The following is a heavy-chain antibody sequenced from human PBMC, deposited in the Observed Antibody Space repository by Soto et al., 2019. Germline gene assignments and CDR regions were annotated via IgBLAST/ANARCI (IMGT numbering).Heavy chain of an antibody. D-gene: IGHD6-19*01. Sequence: QVQLVESGGGVVQPGRSLRLSCAASGFTFSSYPMHWVRQTPGKGLEWVAVISHDGNNEYNADPVKGRFTLSRDNSKHTLYLRMNSLRAEDTAVYYCAREGDSSGRAGVFDYWGQGALVTVSS. J-gene: IGHJ4*02. CDR3: AREGDSSGRAGVFDY. CDR1: GFTFSSYP. CDR2: ISHDGNNE. V-gene: IGHV3-30-3*01.